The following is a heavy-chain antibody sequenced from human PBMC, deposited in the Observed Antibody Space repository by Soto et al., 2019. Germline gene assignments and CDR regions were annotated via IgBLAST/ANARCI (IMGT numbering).Heavy chain of an antibody. CDR3: AKHSENYYGQVDF. CDR1: GFTFNNYA. CDR2: FSGSGGYI. D-gene: IGHD1-26*01. V-gene: IGHV3-23*01. J-gene: IGHJ4*02. Sequence: GGSLRLSCAASGFTFNNYAMSWVRQAPGKGLEWVSGFSGSGGYIRYADSVQGRFTISRDNSKNTLYLQMSSLRTDDTAVYYCAKHSENYYGQVDFWGQGTLVTVYS.